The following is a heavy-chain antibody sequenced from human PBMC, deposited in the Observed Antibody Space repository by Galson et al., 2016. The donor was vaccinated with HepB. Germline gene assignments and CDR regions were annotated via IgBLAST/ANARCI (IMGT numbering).Heavy chain of an antibody. CDR1: GFTLRNYW. D-gene: IGHD2-15*01. Sequence: SLRLSCAASGFTLRNYWMTWVRQAPGKGLEWVANIKQDGSEKYYVDCVKGRFTIYRDNAKNSLFLQMNSLRAEATAVYFCARVRGCSDGSCYLGLDYWGQGTLVTVSS. CDR2: IKQDGSEK. J-gene: IGHJ4*02. V-gene: IGHV3-7*01. CDR3: ARVRGCSDGSCYLGLDY.